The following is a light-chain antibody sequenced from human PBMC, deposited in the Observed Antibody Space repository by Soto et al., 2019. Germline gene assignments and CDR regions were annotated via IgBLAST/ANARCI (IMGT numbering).Light chain of an antibody. Sequence: ETVLTQSPAALSFSPGERATLSCRASQSVAHYLAWYQQKPGQAPTLLVYDASNRATGIPARFSGSGSGTDFTLTISSLEPEDFAVYYCLERSYWPRTTFGQGTRPEIK. CDR1: QSVAHY. J-gene: IGKJ5*01. CDR3: LERSYWPRTT. V-gene: IGKV3-11*01. CDR2: DAS.